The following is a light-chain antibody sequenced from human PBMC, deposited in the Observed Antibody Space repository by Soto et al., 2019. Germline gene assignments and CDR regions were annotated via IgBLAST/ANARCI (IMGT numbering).Light chain of an antibody. CDR1: QSVSSNC. Sequence: EMVLTQSPGTLSLSPGDRATLSCRASQSVSSNCLGWYQQKPGQAPRLLIYGASIRVTGIPDRFSGSGSGTDFTLTIRRLEPEDFAMYFCHQYGSSPRTFGQGTKVEIK. J-gene: IGKJ1*01. CDR3: HQYGSSPRT. CDR2: GAS. V-gene: IGKV3-20*01.